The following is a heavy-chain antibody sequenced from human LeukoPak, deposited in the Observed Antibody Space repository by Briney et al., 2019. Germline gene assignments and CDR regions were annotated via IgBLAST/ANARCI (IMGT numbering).Heavy chain of an antibody. CDR1: GFTFDDYG. D-gene: IGHD4-17*01. CDR2: INWNGGST. J-gene: IGHJ6*03. V-gene: IGHV3-20*01. CDR3: AREATVTTYYYYYYMDV. Sequence: GGSLRLSCAASGFTFDDYGMSWVRQAPGKGLEWVSGINWNGGSTGYADSVKGRFTISRDNAKSSLYLQMNSLRAEDTALYHCAREATVTTYYYYYYMDVWGKGTTVTISS.